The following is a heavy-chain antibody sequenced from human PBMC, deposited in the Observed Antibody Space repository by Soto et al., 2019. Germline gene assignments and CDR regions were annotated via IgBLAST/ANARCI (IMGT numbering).Heavy chain of an antibody. D-gene: IGHD1-26*01. CDR3: AGSYQTLDL. Sequence: SETLSLTCTVSGGSLSTYSWSWIRQPPGRGLEWIGYIYHSGSTNSNPSLKSRLILSVDTSKNQLSLNLSSVTAADTAVYYCAGSYQTLDLWGLGNLVTVSS. J-gene: IGHJ1*01. CDR1: GGSLSTYS. CDR2: IYHSGST. V-gene: IGHV4-59*01.